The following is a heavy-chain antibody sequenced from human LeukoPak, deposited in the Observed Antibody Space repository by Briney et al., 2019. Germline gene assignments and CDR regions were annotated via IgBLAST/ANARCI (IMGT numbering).Heavy chain of an antibody. J-gene: IGHJ4*02. D-gene: IGHD2-8*01. CDR1: GFTFSNYW. Sequence: GGSLRLSCAASGFTFSNYWMNWVRQAPGKGLEWVANINQDGSEKYYVDSVKGRFTISRDNAKNSLYLQMNSLRAEDTAVHYCARGPLRTDVYWGQGTLVTVSS. CDR3: ARGPLRTDVY. CDR2: INQDGSEK. V-gene: IGHV3-7*05.